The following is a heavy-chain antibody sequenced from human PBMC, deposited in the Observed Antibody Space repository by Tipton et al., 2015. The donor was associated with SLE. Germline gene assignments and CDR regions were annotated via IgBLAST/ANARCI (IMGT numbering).Heavy chain of an antibody. V-gene: IGHV4-59*01. D-gene: IGHD3-3*01. CDR1: AGSISSYY. J-gene: IGHJ6*03. CDR2: IYYSGST. Sequence: TLSLTCTVSAGSISSYYWSWIRQPPGKGLEWIGDIYYSGSTNYNPSLKSRVTISIDTSKNHFSLKVNSVTAADTAVYYCARGGGIRFLEWDYYYMDVWGKGTTVTVSS. CDR3: ARGGGIRFLEWDYYYMDV.